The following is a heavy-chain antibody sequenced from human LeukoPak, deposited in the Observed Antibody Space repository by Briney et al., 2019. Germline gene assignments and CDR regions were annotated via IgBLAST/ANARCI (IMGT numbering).Heavy chain of an antibody. Sequence: ASVKVSCKASGYTFTNYAINWVRQAPGQGLEWMGWIDTNTGNPTYAQGFTGRFVFSLDTSMSTAYLQISSLKAEDTAFYYCARAPGRQWLVYTSYHNYFYMDVWGKGTTVTVSS. D-gene: IGHD6-19*01. V-gene: IGHV7-4-1*02. CDR3: ARAPGRQWLVYTSYHNYFYMDV. CDR1: GYTFTNYA. J-gene: IGHJ6*03. CDR2: IDTNTGNP.